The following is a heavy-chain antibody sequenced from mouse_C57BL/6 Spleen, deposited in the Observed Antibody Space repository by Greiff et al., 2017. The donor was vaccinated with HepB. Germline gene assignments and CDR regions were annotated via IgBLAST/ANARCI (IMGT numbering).Heavy chain of an antibody. CDR1: GYTFTSYW. CDR2: IDPSDSYT. J-gene: IGHJ2*01. Sequence: QVQLQQPGAELVMPAASVKLSCTASGYTFTSYWMHWVKQRPAQGLEWIGDIDPSDSYTNYNQKFKGKSTVTVNKSSSPAYMQLSSLTSEASAAYCYASGGEEYYFDDWGQGTTLTVSS. CDR3: ASGGEEYYFDD. V-gene: IGHV1-69*01.